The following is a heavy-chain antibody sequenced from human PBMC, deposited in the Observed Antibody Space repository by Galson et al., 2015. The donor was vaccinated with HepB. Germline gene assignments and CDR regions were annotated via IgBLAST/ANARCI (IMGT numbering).Heavy chain of an antibody. CDR1: GGSIRSHY. CDR2: IYYSGIT. J-gene: IGHJ3*02. Sequence: SETLSLTCTVSGGSIRSHYWSWIRQPPGKGLEWIGYIYYSGITKYNPSLKSRVTISVDTSKNQFSLRLSSVTAADAAVYYCARPGYGGNPYDAFEIWGQGTKVTVSS. V-gene: IGHV4-59*08. CDR3: ARPGYGGNPYDAFEI. D-gene: IGHD4-23*01.